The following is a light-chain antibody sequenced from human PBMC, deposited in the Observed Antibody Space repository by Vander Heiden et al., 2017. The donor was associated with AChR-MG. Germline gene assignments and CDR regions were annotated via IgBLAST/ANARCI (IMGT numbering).Light chain of an antibody. CDR2: DVS. CDR1: SSDVGGYNY. Sequence: QSALTQPASVSGSPGQSSTIPCTETSSDVGGYNYVSWYQQHPGKAPKLMIYDVSNRPSGVSNRFSGSKSGNTASLTISGLQAEDEADYYCSSYTSSSTLVVFGGGTKLTVL. J-gene: IGLJ2*01. CDR3: SSYTSSSTLVV. V-gene: IGLV2-14*03.